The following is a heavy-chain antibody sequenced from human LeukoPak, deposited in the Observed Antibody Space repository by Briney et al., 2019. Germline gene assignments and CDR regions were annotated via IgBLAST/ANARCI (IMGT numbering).Heavy chain of an antibody. D-gene: IGHD6-19*01. V-gene: IGHV1-24*01. Sequence: ASVKVSCKVSGYTLTELSMHWVRQAPGNGLEWMGGFDPEDGETIYAQKFQGRVTMTEDTSTDTAYMELSSLRSEDTAVYYCATGGRLAVAGTLGGWGQGTLVTVSS. J-gene: IGHJ4*02. CDR3: ATGGRLAVAGTLGG. CDR2: FDPEDGET. CDR1: GYTLTELS.